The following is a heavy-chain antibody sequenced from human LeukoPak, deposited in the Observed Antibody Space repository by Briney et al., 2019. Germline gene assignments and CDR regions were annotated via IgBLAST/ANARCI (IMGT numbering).Heavy chain of an antibody. CDR2: ISYDGSNK. J-gene: IGHJ1*01. CDR3: ARGYCSSTSCLEYFQH. CDR1: GFTFSSYA. V-gene: IGHV3-30-3*01. Sequence: GSLRLSCAASGFTFSSYAMHWVRQAPGKGLEWVAVISYDGSNKYYADSVKGRFTISRDNSKNTLYLQMNSLRAEDTAVYYCARGYCSSTSCLEYFQHWGQGTLVTVSS. D-gene: IGHD2-2*01.